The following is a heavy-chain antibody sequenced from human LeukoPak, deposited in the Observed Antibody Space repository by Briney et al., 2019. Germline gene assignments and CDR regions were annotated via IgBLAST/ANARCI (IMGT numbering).Heavy chain of an antibody. D-gene: IGHD3-22*01. J-gene: IGHJ4*02. V-gene: IGHV3-7*01. Sequence: GGSLRLSWAASGFSLSGYWMTWVRQAPGKGPEWVANIKDDGSRKHDVDSARGRFTISRDNAKNSLYLDMNSLRAEDTAVYYCARECIDGYYESSGYDLWGQGTLVTVSS. CDR2: IKDDGSRK. CDR3: ARECIDGYYESSGYDL. CDR1: GFSLSGYW.